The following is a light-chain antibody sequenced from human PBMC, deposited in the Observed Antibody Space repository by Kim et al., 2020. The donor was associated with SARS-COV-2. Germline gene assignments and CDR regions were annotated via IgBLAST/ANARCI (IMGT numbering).Light chain of an antibody. V-gene: IGLV2-14*01. CDR1: SSDVGGYNY. CDR2: DVS. CDR3: SSYTSSSTYV. Sequence: QSALTQPASVSLSPGQSITISCTGTSSDVGGYNYVSWYQQHPGKAPKLMIYDVSKRPSGVSNRFSGSKSGNTASLTISGLQAEDEADYYCSSYTSSSTYVVGTGTKVTVL. J-gene: IGLJ1*01.